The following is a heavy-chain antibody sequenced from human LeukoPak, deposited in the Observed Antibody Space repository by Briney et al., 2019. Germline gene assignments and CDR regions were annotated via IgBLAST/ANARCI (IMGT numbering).Heavy chain of an antibody. V-gene: IGHV3-21*01. D-gene: IGHD5-12*01. CDR3: ARGGRGWLRSGSY. J-gene: IGHJ4*02. Sequence: GGSLRLSCAASGFTFSSYSMNWVRQAPGKGLEWVSSTSSSSSYIYYADSVKGRFTISRDNAKNSLYLQMNSLRAEDTAVYYCARGGRGWLRSGSYWGQGTLVTVSS. CDR1: GFTFSSYS. CDR2: TSSSSSYI.